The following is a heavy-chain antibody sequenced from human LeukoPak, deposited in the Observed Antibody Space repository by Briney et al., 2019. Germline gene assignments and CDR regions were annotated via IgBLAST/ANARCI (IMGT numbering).Heavy chain of an antibody. Sequence: SETLSLTCTVSGGSISSDYWSWIRQPAGKGLEWIGRIYTSGSTNYNPSLKSRVTMSVDTSKSQFSLNLSSVTAADTAVYYCARDSLAPYDGSGHYPTEWSQGTLVTVSS. D-gene: IGHD3-22*01. V-gene: IGHV4-4*07. CDR1: GGSISSDY. J-gene: IGHJ4*02. CDR2: IYTSGST. CDR3: ARDSLAPYDGSGHYPTE.